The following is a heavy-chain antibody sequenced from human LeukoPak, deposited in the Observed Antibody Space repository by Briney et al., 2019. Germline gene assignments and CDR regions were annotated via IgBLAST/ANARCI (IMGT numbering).Heavy chain of an antibody. V-gene: IGHV3-66*01. CDR1: GITVSSNY. J-gene: IGHJ4*02. CDR2: IYSDGRT. CDR3: ARSNCNSCYLGVWYYFDY. Sequence: GGSLRFSCAASGITVSSNYMSWVRQAPGKGLEWVSVIYSDGRTYYADSVKGRFTISRDNSKNTLYLQMNSLRAEDTAVYYCARSNCNSCYLGVWYYFDYWGQGTLVTVSS. D-gene: IGHD1/OR15-1a*01.